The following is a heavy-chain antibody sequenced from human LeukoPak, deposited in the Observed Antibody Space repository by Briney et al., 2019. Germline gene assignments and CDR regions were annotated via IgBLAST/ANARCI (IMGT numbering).Heavy chain of an antibody. CDR2: ISYDGSNK. D-gene: IGHD3-22*01. CDR1: GFTFSKYA. V-gene: IGHV3-30*04. J-gene: IGHJ6*03. CDR3: ARVGYYYHRGPDNDYYYMDV. Sequence: SLRLSCAASGFTFSKYAMHWVRQAPGKGLEWVAVISYDGSNKYYADSVKGRFTISRDNSKNTLYLQMNSLRAEDTAVYYCARVGYYYHRGPDNDYYYMDVWGKGTTVTVSS.